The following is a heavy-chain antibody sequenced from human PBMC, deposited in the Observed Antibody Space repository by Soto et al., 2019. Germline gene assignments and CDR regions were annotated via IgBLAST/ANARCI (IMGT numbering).Heavy chain of an antibody. V-gene: IGHV1-69*13. J-gene: IGHJ6*02. Sequence: SVKVSCKASGGTFSSYAISWVRQAPGQGLEWMGGIIPIFGTANYAQKFQGRVTITADESTSTAYMELSSLRSEDTAVYYCARESSSWCTTYYYYYGMDVWGQGTTVTVSS. D-gene: IGHD6-13*01. CDR2: IIPIFGTA. CDR3: ARESSSWCTTYYYYYGMDV. CDR1: GGTFSSYA.